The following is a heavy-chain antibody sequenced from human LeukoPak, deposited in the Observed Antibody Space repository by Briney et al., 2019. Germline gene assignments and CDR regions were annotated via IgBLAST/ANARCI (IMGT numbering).Heavy chain of an antibody. CDR1: GFTFSSYS. CDR3: ARGGYSYGTDAFDI. D-gene: IGHD5-18*01. CDR2: ISSSSSYI. V-gene: IGHV3-21*01. J-gene: IGHJ3*02. Sequence: KPGGSLRLSCAASGFTFSSYSMNWVRQAPGKGLEWVSSISSSSSYIYYADSVKGRFTISRDNAKNSLYLQMNSLRAEDTAVYYCARGGYSYGTDAFDIWGQGTMVTVSS.